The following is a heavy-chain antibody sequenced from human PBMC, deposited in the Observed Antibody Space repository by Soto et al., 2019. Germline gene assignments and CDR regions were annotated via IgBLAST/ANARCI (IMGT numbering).Heavy chain of an antibody. CDR2: ISPKNANT. D-gene: IGHD6-19*01. CDR1: GYTFSSYG. Sequence: ASVKVSCKTSGYTFSSYGISWVRQAPGQGLEWMGWISPKNANTDVAQKFQGRVTMTTDTSTSTAYMELRSLRSDDTAVYYCARDRGIPGIAVAGTAPFDYWGQGTLVTVSS. J-gene: IGHJ4*02. CDR3: ARDRGIPGIAVAGTAPFDY. V-gene: IGHV1-18*04.